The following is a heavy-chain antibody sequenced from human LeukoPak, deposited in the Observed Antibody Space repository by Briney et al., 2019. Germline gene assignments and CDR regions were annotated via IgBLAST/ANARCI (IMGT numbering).Heavy chain of an antibody. V-gene: IGHV4-59*08. CDR3: ARGGLVRPFDY. Sequence: SETLSLTCTVSGGPISSYYWSWIRQPPGKGLEWIGYIYYSGSTNYNPSLKSRVTISVDTSKNQFPLKLSSVTAAGTAVYYCARGGLVRPFDYWGQGTLVTVSS. J-gene: IGHJ4*02. CDR1: GGPISSYY. CDR2: IYYSGST. D-gene: IGHD6-19*01.